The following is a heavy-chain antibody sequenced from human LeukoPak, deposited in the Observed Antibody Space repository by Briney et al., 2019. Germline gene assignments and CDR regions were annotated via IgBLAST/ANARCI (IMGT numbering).Heavy chain of an antibody. Sequence: ASVKVSCRASGGTFTSYAISLVRQAPGQGLELMGRIIPILGIANYAQRFQGRVTITADKSTSTAYMELSSLRTEDTAVYYCARDYCGSRLRYFYYYGMDVWGQGTTVTVSS. CDR2: IIPILGIA. CDR1: GGTFTSYA. D-gene: IGHD3-9*01. J-gene: IGHJ6*02. V-gene: IGHV1-69*04. CDR3: ARDYCGSRLRYFYYYGMDV.